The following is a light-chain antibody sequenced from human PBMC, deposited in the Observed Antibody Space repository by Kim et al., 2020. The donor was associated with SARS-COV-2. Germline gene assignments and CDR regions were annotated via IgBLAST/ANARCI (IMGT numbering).Light chain of an antibody. J-gene: IGKJ4*01. CDR1: QSLLHSDGYNY. V-gene: IGKV2-28*01. Sequence: DIVMTQSPLSLPVTPGEPASISCRSSQSLLHSDGYNYLDWYLQKPGQSPQLLIYLGSNRASGVPDRFSGSGSGTDFTLKISRVEAEDVGVYYCMQVLQSLTFGGRTKVDIK. CDR2: LGS. CDR3: MQVLQSLT.